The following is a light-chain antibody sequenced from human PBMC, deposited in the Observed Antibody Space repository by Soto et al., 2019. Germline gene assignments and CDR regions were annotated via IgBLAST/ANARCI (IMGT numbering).Light chain of an antibody. CDR1: QSVSSSY. Sequence: EIVLTQSPGTLSLSPGERATLSCRASQSVSSSYLAWYQQKPGQAPRLLIYGASSRATGIPDRFSGSGSGKDFTLTISRLEPEDFAVYYCQQYRSSPKTFGQGTKLEIK. V-gene: IGKV3-20*01. CDR2: GAS. J-gene: IGKJ2*01. CDR3: QQYRSSPKT.